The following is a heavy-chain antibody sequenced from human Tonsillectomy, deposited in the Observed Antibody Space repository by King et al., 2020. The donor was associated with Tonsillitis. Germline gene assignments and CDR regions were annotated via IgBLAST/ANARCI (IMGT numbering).Heavy chain of an antibody. V-gene: IGHV4-39*07. CDR3: ARHPIWWSDRRSVRFDP. D-gene: IGHD2-8*02. J-gene: IGHJ5*02. CDR2: ILHSGST. Sequence: QLQESGPGLVKPSETLSLSCSVSGDSIRTDNYLWGWIRQPPGQGLEWIGSILHSGSTYYNPSLRSRVTISVDTSKNRFSLKVRSVTAADTAVYYCARHPIWWSDRRSVRFDPWGQGTLVTVSS. CDR1: GDSIRTDNYL.